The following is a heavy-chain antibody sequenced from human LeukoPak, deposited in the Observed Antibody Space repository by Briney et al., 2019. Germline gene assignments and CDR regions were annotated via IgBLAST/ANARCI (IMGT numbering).Heavy chain of an antibody. D-gene: IGHD6-13*01. V-gene: IGHV1-2*02. Sequence: ASVTVSCKASGYTFTVYCMHWVRQAPGQGLEWMGWIDPNSGGTRYAQKFQGRVTMTRDTSISAAYMELSRLTSDDTAVYYCARDSIAAAGLYFDYWGQGTLVTVSS. J-gene: IGHJ4*02. CDR3: ARDSIAAAGLYFDY. CDR1: GYTFTVYC. CDR2: IDPNSGGT.